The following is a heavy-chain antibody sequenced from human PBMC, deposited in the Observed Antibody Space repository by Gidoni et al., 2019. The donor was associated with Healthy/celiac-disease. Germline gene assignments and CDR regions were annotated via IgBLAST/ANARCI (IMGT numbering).Heavy chain of an antibody. J-gene: IGHJ6*02. V-gene: IGHV3-23*01. CDR2: ISGIGGST. D-gene: IGHD6-13*01. CDR3: EKRAGGIAAAGTEYLQVYYGMDV. Sequence: EVQLLESGGGLVQPGGSLRLSCAASGFTFSRYAMSWVRQAPGKGLEWVAAISGIGGSTYYVDYVKGRVTISRDNSKNTLYLQRNSLRAEETAVYYCEKRAGGIAAAGTEYLQVYYGMDVWGQGTTVTVSS. CDR1: GFTFSRYA.